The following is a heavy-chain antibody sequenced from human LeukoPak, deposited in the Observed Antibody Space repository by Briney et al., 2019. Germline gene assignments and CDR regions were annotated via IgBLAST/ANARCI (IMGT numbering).Heavy chain of an antibody. CDR2: INPNSGGT. V-gene: IGHV1-2*02. J-gene: IGHJ4*02. Sequence: ASVKVSCKXSGYTFTGYYMHWVRLAPGQGLEWMGGINPNSGGTNYAQKFQGRVTMTRDTSISTAYMELSRLRSDDTAVYYCAREFQRRDGYNDDYWGQGTLVTVSS. D-gene: IGHD5-24*01. CDR3: AREFQRRDGYNDDY. CDR1: GYTFTGYY.